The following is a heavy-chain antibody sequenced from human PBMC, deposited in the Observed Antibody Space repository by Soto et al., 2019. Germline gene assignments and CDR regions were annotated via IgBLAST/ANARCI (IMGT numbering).Heavy chain of an antibody. CDR3: ARGVAAAIYYYYGMDV. CDR1: GYTFTSYD. V-gene: IGHV1-8*01. CDR2: MNPNSGNT. Sequence: QVQLVQSGAEVKKPGASVKVSCKASGYTFTSYDINWVRQATGQGLEWMGWMNPNSGNTGYAQKFQGRVTMTRNTSIRTAYMELSSLRSEDTAVYYCARGVAAAIYYYYGMDVWGQGTTVTVSS. J-gene: IGHJ6*02. D-gene: IGHD6-13*01.